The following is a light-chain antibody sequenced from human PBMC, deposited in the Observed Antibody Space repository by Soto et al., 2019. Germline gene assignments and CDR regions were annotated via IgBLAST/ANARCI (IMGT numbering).Light chain of an antibody. CDR3: SSYTSSSTPYV. J-gene: IGLJ1*01. Sequence: LTQPASVSGSPGQSITISCTGTSRDVGGYNYVSWYQQHPVKAPKLMLYDVTNRPSGVSDRFSGSKSGNTASLTISGLQAEDEADYYCSSYTSSSTPYVFGTGTKVTVL. CDR1: SRDVGGYNY. CDR2: DVT. V-gene: IGLV2-14*01.